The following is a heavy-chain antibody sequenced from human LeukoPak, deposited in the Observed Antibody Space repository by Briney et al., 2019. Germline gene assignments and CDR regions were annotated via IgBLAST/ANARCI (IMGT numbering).Heavy chain of an antibody. D-gene: IGHD3-22*01. CDR3: ASGHYDSSSYLDF. V-gene: IGHV3-74*03. CDR1: GFAFSTYY. J-gene: IGHJ4*02. CDR2: ITPDGRAT. Sequence: GGSLRLSCAASGFAFSTYYIHWVRQAPGRGLVWVSRITPDGRATMYADSVKGRFTISRDNAKNTLYLQVNSLRAEDTAVYYCASGHYDSSSYLDFWGQGTLVTVSS.